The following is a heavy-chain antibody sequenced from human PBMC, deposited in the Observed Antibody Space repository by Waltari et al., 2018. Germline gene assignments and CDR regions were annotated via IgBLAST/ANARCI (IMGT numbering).Heavy chain of an antibody. J-gene: IGHJ4*02. Sequence: QVQLQQWGAGLLKPSETLSLTCAVYGGSFSGYYWSWIRQPPGKGLEWIGEINHSGSTNYNPSLKSRVTISVDTSKNQFSLKLSSVTAADTAVYYCARAGHVKSYYYGSGTRPGGFFDYWGQGTLVTVSS. D-gene: IGHD3-10*01. CDR2: INHSGST. CDR1: GGSFSGYY. V-gene: IGHV4-34*01. CDR3: ARAGHVKSYYYGSGTRPGGFFDY.